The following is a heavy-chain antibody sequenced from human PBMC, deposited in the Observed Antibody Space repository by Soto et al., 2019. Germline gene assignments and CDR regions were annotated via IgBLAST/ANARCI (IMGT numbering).Heavy chain of an antibody. J-gene: IGHJ4*02. CDR3: ARGSGNPFDY. V-gene: IGHV4-59*01. CDR2: IYSSGST. CDR1: GGSMNTYY. D-gene: IGHD2-15*01. Sequence: SETLSLTCSVSGGSMNTYYWSWIRQPPGKGLEWIGYIYSSGSTNYKLSLKSRVVFSVDTSKNQFSLKLSSVTAADTAVYYCARGSGNPFDYWGQGALVTVSS.